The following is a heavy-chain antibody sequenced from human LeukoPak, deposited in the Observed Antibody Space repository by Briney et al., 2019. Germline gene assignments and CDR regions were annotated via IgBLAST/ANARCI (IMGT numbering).Heavy chain of an antibody. CDR1: GYTFTSYD. CDR3: AREGVGASLVGEAAFDI. V-gene: IGHV1-8*03. D-gene: IGHD1-26*01. Sequence: ASVKVSCKASGYTFTSYDIKWVRQATGQGLEWMEWMNPNSDNTGYAQKFQGRVTITRNTSISTAYMELSSLRSEDTAVYYCAREGVGASLVGEAAFDIWGQGTMVTVSS. CDR2: MNPNSDNT. J-gene: IGHJ3*02.